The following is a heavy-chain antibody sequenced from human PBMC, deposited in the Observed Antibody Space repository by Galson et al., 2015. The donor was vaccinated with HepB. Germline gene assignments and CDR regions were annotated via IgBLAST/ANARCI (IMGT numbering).Heavy chain of an antibody. CDR1: GFSFNTYW. D-gene: IGHD6-13*01. Sequence: SLRLSCAASGFSFNTYWMTWVRQSPGKGLGWVANIKEDGSVRYYVDSVKGRFTISRDNANNLLFLQMNSLRVEDTAVYYCARDQNYEYSSSWYDAFDMWGQGTMVTVSS. CDR3: ARDQNYEYSSSWYDAFDM. J-gene: IGHJ3*02. CDR2: IKEDGSVR. V-gene: IGHV3-7*01.